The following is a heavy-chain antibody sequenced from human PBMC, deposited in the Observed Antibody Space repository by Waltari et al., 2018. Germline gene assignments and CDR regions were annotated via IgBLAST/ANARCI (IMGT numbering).Heavy chain of an antibody. Sequence: QVQLVQSGAEVKKPGASVKVYCKASGYTFSNYGISWVRQVPGQGLEWMGWISGYKGDTKYAQKFQGRVTMTTDTSTSTAYMEVRSLRSDDTAVYYCARGGFLKSIIIVVMDFDYWGQGTLVTVSS. V-gene: IGHV1-18*01. CDR1: GYTFSNYG. CDR3: ARGGFLKSIIIVVMDFDY. J-gene: IGHJ4*02. D-gene: IGHD3-22*01. CDR2: ISGYKGDT.